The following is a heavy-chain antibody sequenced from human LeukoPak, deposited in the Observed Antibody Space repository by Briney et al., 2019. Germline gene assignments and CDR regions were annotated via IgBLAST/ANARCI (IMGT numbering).Heavy chain of an antibody. V-gene: IGHV4-39*07. Sequence: PSETLSLTCTVSGGSISSSSYYWGRSRQPPGKGLGWFGSIYYSGSTYYNPFRKSRVTISVDTSKNQFSLKLSSVTAADTAVYYCATLPNLLWFGELLIWDYWGQGTLVTVSS. D-gene: IGHD3-10*01. CDR1: GGSISSSSYY. CDR3: ATLPNLLWFGELLIWDY. CDR2: IYYSGST. J-gene: IGHJ4*02.